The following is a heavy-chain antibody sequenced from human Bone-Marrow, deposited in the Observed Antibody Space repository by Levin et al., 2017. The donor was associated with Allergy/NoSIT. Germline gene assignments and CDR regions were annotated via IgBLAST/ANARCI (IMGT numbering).Heavy chain of an antibody. CDR1: GFTFSSYA. D-gene: IGHD2-2*01. CDR2: ISYDGSNK. CDR3: ARSGPVVPAAMHLDY. V-gene: IGHV3-30-3*01. J-gene: IGHJ4*02. Sequence: GESLKISCAASGFTFSSYAMHWVRQAPGKGLEWVAVISYDGSNKYYADSVKGRFTISRDNSKNTLYLQMNSLRAEDTAVYYCARSGPVVPAAMHLDYWGQGTLVTVSS.